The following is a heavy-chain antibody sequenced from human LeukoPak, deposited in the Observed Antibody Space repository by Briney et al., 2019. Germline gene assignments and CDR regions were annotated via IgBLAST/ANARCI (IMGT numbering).Heavy chain of an antibody. J-gene: IGHJ3*02. V-gene: IGHV3-7*01. Sequence: GGSLILSCAASGFTFSSYWMSWVRQAPGKGLEWVANIKQDGSEKYYVDSVKGRFTISRDNAKNSLYLQMNSLRAEDTAVYYCARSNSPDLRFRELWAFDIWGQGTMVTVSS. CDR1: GFTFSSYW. CDR3: ARSNSPDLRFRELWAFDI. D-gene: IGHD3-10*01. CDR2: IKQDGSEK.